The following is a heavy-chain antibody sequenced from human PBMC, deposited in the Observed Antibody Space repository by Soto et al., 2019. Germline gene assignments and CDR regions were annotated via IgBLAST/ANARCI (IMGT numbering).Heavy chain of an antibody. D-gene: IGHD3-22*01. CDR2: ISGSGGST. Sequence: EVQLLESGGGLVQPGGSLRLACAAAGFTFSSYAMSWVRQAPGKGLEWVSAISGSGGSTYYADSVKGRFTISRDNSKNTLYLQMNSLRAEDTAVYYCAENTYYYDSSILFGMDVCGQGTTVTVSS. V-gene: IGHV3-23*01. CDR1: GFTFSSYA. J-gene: IGHJ6*02. CDR3: AENTYYYDSSILFGMDV.